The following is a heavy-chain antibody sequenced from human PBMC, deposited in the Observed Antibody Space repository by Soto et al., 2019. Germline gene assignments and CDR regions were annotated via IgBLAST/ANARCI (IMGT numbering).Heavy chain of an antibody. Sequence: EVQLVESGGGLVQPGGSLRLSCAASGVTVSSNYMSWVRQAPGKGLEWVSVIYSGGSTYYADSVKGRFTISRDNSKNTLYLQMNRLRAEDTAVYYCARAFYYNGSGTMGGYFDYWGQGTLVTVSS. D-gene: IGHD3-10*01. J-gene: IGHJ4*02. CDR2: IYSGGST. CDR1: GVTVSSNY. V-gene: IGHV3-66*01. CDR3: ARAFYYNGSGTMGGYFDY.